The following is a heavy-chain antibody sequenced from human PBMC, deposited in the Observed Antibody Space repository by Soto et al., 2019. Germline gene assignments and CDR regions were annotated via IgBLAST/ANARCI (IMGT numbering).Heavy chain of an antibody. D-gene: IGHD4-17*01. CDR1: GGSISSGGYY. J-gene: IGHJ3*02. V-gene: IGHV4-31*03. Sequence: QVQLQESGPGLVKPSQTLSLTCTVSGGSISSGGYYWSWIRQHPGKGLESIGYIYYSGSTYYNPSLKRRVTMSVETSKNQFSLKLSSVTAADTAVYYCARFLRYGDYPDAFDIWGQGTMVTVSS. CDR2: IYYSGST. CDR3: ARFLRYGDYPDAFDI.